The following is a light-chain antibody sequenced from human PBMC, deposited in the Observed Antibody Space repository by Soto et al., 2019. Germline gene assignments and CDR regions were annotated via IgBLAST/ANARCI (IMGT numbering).Light chain of an antibody. CDR1: QRVSSSY. CDR3: QQYGISPFT. CDR2: GES. V-gene: IGKV3-20*01. Sequence: IVLTQSPGTLSLSPGEKATLFCRASQRVSSSYIAWYQQKPSQAPRLLIYGESSRATGIQDRFSGSESGTDFTLTISRLETEDFTVYYCQQYGISPFTFGPGTKVDVK. J-gene: IGKJ3*01.